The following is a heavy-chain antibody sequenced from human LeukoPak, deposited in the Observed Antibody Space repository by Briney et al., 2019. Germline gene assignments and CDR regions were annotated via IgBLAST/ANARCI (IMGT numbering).Heavy chain of an antibody. J-gene: IGHJ3*02. Sequence: GGSLRLSCAASGFTFSNYGMHWVRQAPGKGLEWVAVIAYDGSNEYYAEFVKGRFTISRDNSKNTLYLQMYSLRAEDTAVYFCAEDQGIAVAGTDDAFDTWGQGTRVTVSS. V-gene: IGHV3-30*18. CDR3: AEDQGIAVAGTDDAFDT. CDR2: IAYDGSNE. CDR1: GFTFSNYG. D-gene: IGHD6-19*01.